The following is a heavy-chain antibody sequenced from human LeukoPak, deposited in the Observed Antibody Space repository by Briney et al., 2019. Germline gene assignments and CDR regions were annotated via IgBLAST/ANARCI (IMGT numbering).Heavy chain of an antibody. J-gene: IGHJ4*02. Sequence: GGSLRLSXAASGFTVSSNYMSWVRQAPGKGLEWVSVICSGGSTYYADSVKGQFTISRDSSKNTLYLQMNSLRAEDTAVYYCARGGYTYGRVFDYWGQGTLVTVSS. CDR3: ARGGYTYGRVFDY. D-gene: IGHD5-18*01. CDR2: ICSGGST. CDR1: GFTVSSNY. V-gene: IGHV3-53*01.